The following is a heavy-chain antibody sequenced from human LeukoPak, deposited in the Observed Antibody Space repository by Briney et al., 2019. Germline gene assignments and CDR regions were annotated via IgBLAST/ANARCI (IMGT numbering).Heavy chain of an antibody. Sequence: PSDTLSLTCAVSGYSITSSSWWGWIRQPPGKDLEWIGSIYYSGSTYYNPSLKSRVTISVDTSKNQFSLKLSSVTAADTAVYYCTRRSNSQPPNYWGQGTLVTVSS. J-gene: IGHJ4*02. CDR1: GYSITSSSW. D-gene: IGHD4-23*01. CDR3: TRRSNSQPPNY. V-gene: IGHV4-39*01. CDR2: IYYSGST.